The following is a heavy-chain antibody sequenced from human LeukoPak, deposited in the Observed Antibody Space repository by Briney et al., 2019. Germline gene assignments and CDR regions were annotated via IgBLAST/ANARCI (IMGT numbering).Heavy chain of an antibody. D-gene: IGHD1-26*01. CDR2: IIPIFGTA. CDR3: ARDRFPYSGSYSFEPFDY. V-gene: IGHV1-69*05. Sequence: GASVKVSCKASGYTFTGYYMHWVRQAPGQGLEWMGRIIPIFGTANYAQKFQGRVTITTDESTSAAYMELSSLRSEDTAVYYCARDRFPYSGSYSFEPFDYWGQGTLVTVSS. J-gene: IGHJ4*02. CDR1: GYTFTGYY.